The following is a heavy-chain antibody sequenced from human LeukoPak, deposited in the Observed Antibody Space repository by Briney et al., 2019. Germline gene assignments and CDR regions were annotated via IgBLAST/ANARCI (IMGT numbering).Heavy chain of an antibody. CDR3: ARDTGTTYYYGSGSSDGVDV. V-gene: IGHV3-66*01. CDR2: IYSGGST. Sequence: PGGSLRLSCAASGFTVSSNYMSWVRQAPGKGLEWVSVIYSGGSTYYADSVKGRFTISRDNSKNTLYLQMNSLRAEDTAVYYCARDTGTTYYYGSGSSDGVDVWGQGTTVTVSS. D-gene: IGHD3-10*01. J-gene: IGHJ6*02. CDR1: GFTVSSNY.